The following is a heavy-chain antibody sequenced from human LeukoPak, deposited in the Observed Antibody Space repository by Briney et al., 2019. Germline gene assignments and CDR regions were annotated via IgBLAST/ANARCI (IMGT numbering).Heavy chain of an antibody. J-gene: IGHJ6*02. V-gene: IGHV3-30-3*01. D-gene: IGHD3-3*01. Sequence: PGGSLRLSCAASGFTFSSYAMHWVRQAPGKGLEWVAVISYDGSNKYYADSVKGRFTISRDNSKNKLYLQMNSLRAEDTAVYYCARDWPLGEWLLWRVDYYYGMDVWGQGTTVTVSS. CDR1: GFTFSSYA. CDR2: ISYDGSNK. CDR3: ARDWPLGEWLLWRVDYYYGMDV.